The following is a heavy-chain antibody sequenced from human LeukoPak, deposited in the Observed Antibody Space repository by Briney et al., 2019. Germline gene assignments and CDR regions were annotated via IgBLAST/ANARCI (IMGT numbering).Heavy chain of an antibody. CDR1: GITFGSYA. Sequence: GGSLRLSCAASGITFGSYAMHWVRQAPGKGLEWVAVISYDGSNKYYADSVKGRFTISRDNSKNTLYLQMNSLRAEDTAVYYCAKDLHYGSADYWGQGTLVTVSS. CDR2: ISYDGSNK. J-gene: IGHJ4*02. CDR3: AKDLHYGSADY. V-gene: IGHV3-30*04. D-gene: IGHD3-10*01.